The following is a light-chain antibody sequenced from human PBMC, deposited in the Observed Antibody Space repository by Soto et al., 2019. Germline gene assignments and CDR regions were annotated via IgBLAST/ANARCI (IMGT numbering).Light chain of an antibody. J-gene: IGKJ1*01. CDR3: QQYHTYWT. CDR2: ESS. Sequence: IQMTQSPSTLSASVGDSVTITCRASQSISTLTAWYQQKPGKAPRLLLYESSVLESGLPSRFSGDGSGTDFTLTISVLQPDDAAIYYCQQYHTYWTFGQGTKVEVK. V-gene: IGKV1-5*03. CDR1: QSISTL.